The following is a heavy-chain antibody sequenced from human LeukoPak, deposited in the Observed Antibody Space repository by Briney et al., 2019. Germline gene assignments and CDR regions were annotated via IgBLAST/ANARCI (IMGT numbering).Heavy chain of an antibody. Sequence: GSSVTVSCTASGGTFSSYGINWVRQAPGQGLEWMGGIIPIFGTANYAQKFQGRVTITADESTSTAYMELSSLRSEDTAVYYCARATGSNYESDYYYYGMDVWGQGTTVTVSS. CDR2: IIPIFGTA. J-gene: IGHJ6*02. V-gene: IGHV1-69*01. CDR1: GGTFSSYG. D-gene: IGHD4-11*01. CDR3: ARATGSNYESDYYYYGMDV.